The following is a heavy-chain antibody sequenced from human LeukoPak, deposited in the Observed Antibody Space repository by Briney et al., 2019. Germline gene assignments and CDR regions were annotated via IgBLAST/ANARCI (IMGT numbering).Heavy chain of an antibody. D-gene: IGHD3-3*01. Sequence: ASVKVSCKASGYTFTSYDINWVRQATGQGLEWMGWMNPNSGNTGYAQKFQGRVTMTRNTSISTAYMELSSPRSEDTAVYYCARTSVYDFWSGYQPNYYYYGMDVWGQGTTVTVSS. CDR3: ARTSVYDFWSGYQPNYYYYGMDV. CDR2: MNPNSGNT. J-gene: IGHJ6*02. CDR1: GYTFTSYD. V-gene: IGHV1-8*01.